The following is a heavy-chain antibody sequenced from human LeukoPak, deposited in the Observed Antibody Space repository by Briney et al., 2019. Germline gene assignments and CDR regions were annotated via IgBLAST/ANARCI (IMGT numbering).Heavy chain of an antibody. J-gene: IGHJ4*02. CDR2: ISSSGSTI. CDR1: GFTFSSYE. V-gene: IGHV3-48*03. D-gene: IGHD1-26*01. CDR3: ASSEGGSYSTQVNYFGY. Sequence: GGSLRLSCAASGFTFSSYEMNWVRQAPGKGLEWVSYISSSGSTIYYADSVKGRFTISRDNAKNSLYLQMDSLRAEDTAVYYCASSEGGSYSTQVNYFGYWGQGTLVTVSS.